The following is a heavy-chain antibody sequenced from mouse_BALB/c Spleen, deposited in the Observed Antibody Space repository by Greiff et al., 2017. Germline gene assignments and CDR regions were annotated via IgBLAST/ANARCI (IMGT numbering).Heavy chain of an antibody. Sequence: EVQGVESGGGLVQPGGSRKLSCAASGFTFSSFGMHWVRQAPEKGLEWVAYISSGSSTIYYADTVKGRFTISRDNPKNTLFLQMTSLRSEDKAMYYCARSNWDGGWFAYWGQGTLVTVSA. CDR2: ISSGSSTI. D-gene: IGHD4-1*01. CDR1: GFTFSSFG. J-gene: IGHJ3*01. V-gene: IGHV5-17*02. CDR3: ARSNWDGGWFAY.